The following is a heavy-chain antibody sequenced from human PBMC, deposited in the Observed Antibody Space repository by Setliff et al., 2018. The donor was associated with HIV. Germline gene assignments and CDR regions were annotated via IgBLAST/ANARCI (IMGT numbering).Heavy chain of an antibody. J-gene: IGHJ4*02. D-gene: IGHD1-26*01. V-gene: IGHV4-38-2*02. CDR3: ARAVGTTRTAFDY. CDR1: GYSISSGYY. Sequence: SETLSLTCTVSGYSISSGYYWGWIRQPPGKGLEWIGSIYYSGSTYYNPSLKSRVIISVDTSKNQFSLKLSSVTAADTAVYYCARAVGTTRTAFDYWGQGTLVTVSS. CDR2: IYYSGST.